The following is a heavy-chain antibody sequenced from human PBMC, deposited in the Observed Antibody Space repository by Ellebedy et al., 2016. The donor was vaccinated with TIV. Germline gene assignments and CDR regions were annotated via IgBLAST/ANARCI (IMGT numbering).Heavy chain of an antibody. CDR1: GFTFSSYA. CDR3: AKVPQQWLPDY. J-gene: IGHJ4*02. CDR2: ISYDGSNK. V-gene: IGHV3-30-3*01. D-gene: IGHD6-19*01. Sequence: GGSLRLXCAASGFTFSSYAMHWVRQVPGKGLEWVAVISYDGSNKYYADSVKGRFTISRDNSKNTLYLQMNSLRAEDTAVYYCAKVPQQWLPDYWGQGTLVTVSS.